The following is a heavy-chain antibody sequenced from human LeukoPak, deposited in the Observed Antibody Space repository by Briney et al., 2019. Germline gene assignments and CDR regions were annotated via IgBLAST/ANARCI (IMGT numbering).Heavy chain of an antibody. CDR2: IYHSGIT. V-gene: IGHV4-4*02. D-gene: IGHD3-22*01. J-gene: IGHJ5*02. Sequence: SETLSLTCAVSGDSVSSTNWWSWVRQPPGKGLEWIGEIYHSGITNYNPSLKSRVTISVDTSKNQFSLKLSSVTAADTAVYYCARHRYYYDSSGYWGNWFDPWGQGTLVTVSS. CDR3: ARHRYYYDSSGYWGNWFDP. CDR1: GDSVSSTNW.